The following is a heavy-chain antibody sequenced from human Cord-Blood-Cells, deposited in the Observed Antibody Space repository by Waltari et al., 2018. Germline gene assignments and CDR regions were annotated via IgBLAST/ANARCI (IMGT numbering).Heavy chain of an antibody. CDR3: ARDSGLTGDAFDI. Sequence: EVQLVESGGGLVQPGGSLRLSCAASGFTFISYWMSWVRQAPGKGLEWVANIKQDGSEKYYVDSVKGRFTISRDNAKNSLYLQMNSLRAEDTAVYYCARDSGLTGDAFDIWGQGTMVTVSS. D-gene: IGHD7-27*01. V-gene: IGHV3-7*01. J-gene: IGHJ3*02. CDR2: IKQDGSEK. CDR1: GFTFISYW.